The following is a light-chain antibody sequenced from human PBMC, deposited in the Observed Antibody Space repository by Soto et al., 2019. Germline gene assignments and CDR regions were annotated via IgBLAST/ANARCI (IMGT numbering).Light chain of an antibody. J-gene: IGLJ2*01. CDR2: EVT. CDR3: NSYAGSNNVV. Sequence: QSVLTQPPSASGSPGQSVTISCTGTSSDVGGYNYVSWYQQHPGKAPKLMIYEVTKRPSGVPDRFSGSKSGNTASLTVSGLQAVDAADYYCNSYAGSNNVVFGGGTQLTVL. CDR1: SSDVGGYNY. V-gene: IGLV2-8*01.